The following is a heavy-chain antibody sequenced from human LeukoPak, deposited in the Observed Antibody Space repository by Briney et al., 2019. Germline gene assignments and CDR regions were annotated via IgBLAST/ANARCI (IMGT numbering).Heavy chain of an antibody. J-gene: IGHJ3*02. CDR1: GGTISNTRQY. V-gene: IGHV4-61*05. CDR2: IYYSGST. D-gene: IGHD1-26*01. CDR3: ARHLDRWEPHDDAFDI. Sequence: SETLSLTCTVSGGTISNTRQYWGWIRQPPGKGLEWIGYIYYSGSTNYNPSLKSRVTISVDTSKNQFSLKLSSVTAADTAVYYCARHLDRWEPHDDAFDIWGQGTMVTVSS.